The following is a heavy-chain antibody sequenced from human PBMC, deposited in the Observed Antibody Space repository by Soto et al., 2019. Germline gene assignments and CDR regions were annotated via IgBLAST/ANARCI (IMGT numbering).Heavy chain of an antibody. Sequence: ASVKVSCKASGYTFTTYGISWVRQAPGQGLEGMGWISAYNGNTNYAQNLQGRVTMTTDTSTSTAYMELRSLRSDDTAVYYCARFYASGSYPYDYWGQGTLVTVSS. CDR1: GYTFTTYG. J-gene: IGHJ4*02. V-gene: IGHV1-18*01. CDR3: ARFYASGSYPYDY. CDR2: ISAYNGNT. D-gene: IGHD3-10*01.